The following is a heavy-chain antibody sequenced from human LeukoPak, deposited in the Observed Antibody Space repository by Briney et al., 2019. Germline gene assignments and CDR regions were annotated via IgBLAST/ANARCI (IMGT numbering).Heavy chain of an antibody. J-gene: IGHJ4*02. V-gene: IGHV3-23*01. D-gene: IGHD5-18*01. CDR1: GFTFSSYA. CDR2: ISSSGGST. Sequence: PGGSLRLPCAASGFTFSSYAMNWVRQALGEGLEWVSAISSSGGSTYNADSVKGRFTISRDDSKNTVFLQMNSLRADDAAVYYCAKSATATHQYFFDYWGQGTLVTVSS. CDR3: AKSATATHQYFFDY.